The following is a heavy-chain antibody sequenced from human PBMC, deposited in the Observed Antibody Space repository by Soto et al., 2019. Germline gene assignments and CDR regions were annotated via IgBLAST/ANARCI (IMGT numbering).Heavy chain of an antibody. D-gene: IGHD4-17*01. Sequence: QVQLMQSGAEVKKPGASVKVVCKTSGFTFSKYYMHWLRQVPGQGLEWVGVINPSGRTTSYAQKFLGRVTVTRHASTATVYLELNSLRSGDTAVYYCARDLDVTTVTTSFDSWGQGTLVTVSS. J-gene: IGHJ4*02. CDR1: GFTFSKYY. CDR3: ARDLDVTTVTTSFDS. CDR2: INPSGRTT. V-gene: IGHV1-46*01.